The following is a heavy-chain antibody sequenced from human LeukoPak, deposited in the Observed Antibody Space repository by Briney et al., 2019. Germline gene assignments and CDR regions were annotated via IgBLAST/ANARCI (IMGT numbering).Heavy chain of an antibody. CDR2: ISGSGGST. CDR1: GFTFSSYA. J-gene: IGHJ3*02. CDR3: ARDSVYYDAFDI. Sequence: GGSLRLSCAASGFTFSSYAMSWVRQAPGKGLEWVSAISGSGGSTYYADSVKGRFTISRDNSKNTLYLQMNSLRAEDTAVYYCARDSVYYDAFDIWGQGTMVTVSS. V-gene: IGHV3-23*01. D-gene: IGHD3-16*02.